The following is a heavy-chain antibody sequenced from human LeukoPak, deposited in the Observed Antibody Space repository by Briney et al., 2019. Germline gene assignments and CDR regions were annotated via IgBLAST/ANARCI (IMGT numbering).Heavy chain of an antibody. J-gene: IGHJ6*02. D-gene: IGHD5-18*01. CDR2: LKSDGTNT. CDR1: GFMLSDYW. V-gene: IGHV3-74*01. CDR3: GRGGVTAAMVI. Sequence: GGSLRLSCAASGFMLSDYWMHWARQVPGKGLVWVSHLKSDGTNTAYADSVRGRFTISRDNAKNTLYLQMNSLRVEDTAGYYCGRGGVTAAMVIWGRGATVTVSS.